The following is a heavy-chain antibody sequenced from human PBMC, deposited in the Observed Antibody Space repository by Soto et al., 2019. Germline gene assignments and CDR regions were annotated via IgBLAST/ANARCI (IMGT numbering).Heavy chain of an antibody. Sequence: ASVKVSCKASGYTFSNFAMHWVRQAPGQRLEWMGWINAGNWNTKYSQKFQGRVTITRDTSASTAYMELSSLRSDDTAVYYCGSWLKEGGIGGNYYYGMDVWGQGTTVTVSS. CDR1: GYTFSNFA. V-gene: IGHV1-3*01. J-gene: IGHJ6*02. D-gene: IGHD1-1*01. CDR3: GSWLKEGGIGGNYYYGMDV. CDR2: INAGNWNT.